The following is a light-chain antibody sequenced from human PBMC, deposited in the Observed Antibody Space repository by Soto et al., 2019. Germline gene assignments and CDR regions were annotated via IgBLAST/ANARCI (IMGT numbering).Light chain of an antibody. Sequence: DIQMTQSPSSLSASVGDRVTITCRAGQFISKYLNWYQQKPGKAPKLLIFGAFNLEGGVPSRFSGSGSGTEFTLTIRGLLPDDFATYIRQQTYTAVSFGPGTTVEI. CDR2: GAF. J-gene: IGKJ3*01. CDR1: QFISKY. V-gene: IGKV1-39*01. CDR3: QQTYTAVS.